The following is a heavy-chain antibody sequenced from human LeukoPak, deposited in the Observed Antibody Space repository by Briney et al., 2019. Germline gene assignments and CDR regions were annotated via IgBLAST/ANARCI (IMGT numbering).Heavy chain of an antibody. Sequence: SETLSLTCTVSGGSISSYYWSWIRQPPGKGLEWIGYIYYSGSTNYNPYPKSRGTISVDTSKNQISLKLSSVTAADTAVYYCASRVTMVRGVMTNNWFDPWGQGTLVTVSS. CDR3: ASRVTMVRGVMTNNWFDP. CDR1: GGSISSYY. J-gene: IGHJ5*02. V-gene: IGHV4-59*08. CDR2: IYYSGST. D-gene: IGHD3-10*01.